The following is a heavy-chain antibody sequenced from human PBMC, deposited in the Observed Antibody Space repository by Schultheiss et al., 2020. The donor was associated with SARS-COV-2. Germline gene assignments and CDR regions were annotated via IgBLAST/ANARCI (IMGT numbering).Heavy chain of an antibody. CDR3: AKYLPYVVVPAAIDY. CDR1: GFTFSSYA. Sequence: GGSLRLSCAASGFTFSSYAMHWVRQAPGKGLEWVAVISYDGSNKYYADSVKGRFTISRDNSKNTLYLQMNSLRAEDTAVYYCAKYLPYVVVPAAIDYWGQGTLVTVSS. V-gene: IGHV3-30-3*02. J-gene: IGHJ4*02. D-gene: IGHD2-2*01. CDR2: ISYDGSNK.